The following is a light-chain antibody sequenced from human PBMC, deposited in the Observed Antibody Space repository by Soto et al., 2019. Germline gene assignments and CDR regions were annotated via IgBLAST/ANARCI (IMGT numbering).Light chain of an antibody. V-gene: IGKV1-5*03. CDR1: QSISSW. J-gene: IGKJ1*01. Sequence: DIQMTQSPSTLSASVGDRVTIICRASQSISSWLAWYQQKPGKAPKLLISTASNLDSGVPSRFSGSGSGTEFNLTISSLQPEDCATYYGQPYNSFIWTVGRGTKVYIK. CDR2: TAS. CDR3: QPYNSFIWT.